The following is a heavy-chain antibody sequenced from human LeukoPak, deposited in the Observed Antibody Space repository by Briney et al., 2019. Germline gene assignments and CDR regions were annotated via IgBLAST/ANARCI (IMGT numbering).Heavy chain of an antibody. CDR1: GFTFSDYY. CDR2: ISSSGSTI. D-gene: IGHD2-2*01. CDR3: ARVPAAYVNFDY. J-gene: IGHJ4*02. Sequence: GGSLRLSCAASGFTFSDYYMSWIRQAPGEGLEWVSYISSSGSTIYYADSVKGRFTISRDNAKNSLYLQMNSLRAEDTAVYYCARVPAAYVNFDYWGQGTLVTVSS. V-gene: IGHV3-11*01.